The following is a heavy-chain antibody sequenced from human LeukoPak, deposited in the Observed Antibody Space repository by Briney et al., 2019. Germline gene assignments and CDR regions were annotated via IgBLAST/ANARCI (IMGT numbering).Heavy chain of an antibody. CDR2: INHSGST. J-gene: IGHJ6*03. Sequence: PSETLSLTCAVYGGSFSGYYWSWIRQPPGKGLEWIGEINHSGSTNYNPSLKSRVTISLDTSKNQFSLKLSSVTAADTAVYYCARGRRDRGSSSLLLKYYYYYYMDVWGKGTTVTVSS. D-gene: IGHD6-6*01. CDR1: GGSFSGYY. CDR3: ARGRRDRGSSSLLLKYYYYYYMDV. V-gene: IGHV4-34*01.